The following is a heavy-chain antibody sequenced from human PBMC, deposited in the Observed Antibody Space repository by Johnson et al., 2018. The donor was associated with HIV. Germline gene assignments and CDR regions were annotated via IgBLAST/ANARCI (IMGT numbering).Heavy chain of an antibody. CDR3: AKDLMYNWNDVGAFDI. Sequence: QVQLVESGGGVVQPGRSLRLSCAASGFTFSNAWMSWVRQAPGKGLEGVAVISYDGSNKYYADSVKGRFTISRDNSKNTLYLQMNSLRAEDTAVYYCAKDLMYNWNDVGAFDIWGQGTMVTVSS. V-gene: IGHV3-30*18. CDR1: GFTFSNAW. J-gene: IGHJ3*02. CDR2: ISYDGSNK. D-gene: IGHD1-1*01.